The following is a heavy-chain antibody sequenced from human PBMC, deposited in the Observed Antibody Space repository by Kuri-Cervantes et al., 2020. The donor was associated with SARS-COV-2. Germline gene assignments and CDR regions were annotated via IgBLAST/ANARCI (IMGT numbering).Heavy chain of an antibody. CDR3: ARVSGRYSSGWYGSVGVAFDI. V-gene: IGHV1-69*04. D-gene: IGHD6-19*01. Sequence: SVKVSCKASGGTFSSYAISWVRQAPGQGLEWMGRIIPILGIANYAQKFQGRVTITADESTSTAYMELSSLRSEDTAVYYCARVSGRYSSGWYGSVGVAFDIWGQGTMVTVSS. J-gene: IGHJ3*02. CDR1: GGTFSSYA. CDR2: IIPILGIA.